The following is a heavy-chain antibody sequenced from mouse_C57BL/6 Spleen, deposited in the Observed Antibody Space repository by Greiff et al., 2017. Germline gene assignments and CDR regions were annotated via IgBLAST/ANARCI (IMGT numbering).Heavy chain of an antibody. Sequence: VQLKQSGPELVKPGASVKISCKASGYSFTGYYMNWVKQSPEKSLEWIGEINPSTGGTTYNQKFKAKATVTVDKSSSTAYMQLKSLTSEDSAVYYCAEKHGNPFAYWGQGTLVTVSA. CDR3: AEKHGNPFAY. CDR2: INPSTGGT. J-gene: IGHJ3*01. CDR1: GYSFTGYY. V-gene: IGHV1-42*01. D-gene: IGHD2-1*01.